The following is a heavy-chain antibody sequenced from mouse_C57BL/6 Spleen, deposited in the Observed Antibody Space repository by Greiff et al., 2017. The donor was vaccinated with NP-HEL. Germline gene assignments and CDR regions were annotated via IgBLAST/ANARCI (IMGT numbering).Heavy chain of an antibody. CDR3: ARDPLYYGSSYFDY. V-gene: IGHV1-22*01. CDR1: GYTFTDYN. CDR2: INPNNGGT. Sequence: EVQLQQSGPELVKPGASVKMSCKASGYTFTDYNMHWVKQSHGKSLEWIGYINPNNGGTSYNQKFKGKATLTVNKSSSTAYMELRSLTSEYSAVYYCARDPLYYGSSYFDYWGQGTTLTVSS. J-gene: IGHJ2*01. D-gene: IGHD1-1*01.